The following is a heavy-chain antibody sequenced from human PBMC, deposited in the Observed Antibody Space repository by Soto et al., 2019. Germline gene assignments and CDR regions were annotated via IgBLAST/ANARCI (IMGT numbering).Heavy chain of an antibody. D-gene: IGHD3-10*01. CDR1: GGSISSGGYY. Sequence: SETLSLTGTVSGGSISSGGYYWSWIRQAPGKGLEWIGEINHSGSTNYNPSLKSRVTISVDTSKNQFSLKLSSVTAADTAVYYCARGRKVLLWFGELWAPFTRSDYWGQGTLVTVSS. CDR2: INHSGST. CDR3: ARGRKVLLWFGELWAPFTRSDY. V-gene: IGHV4-39*07. J-gene: IGHJ4*02.